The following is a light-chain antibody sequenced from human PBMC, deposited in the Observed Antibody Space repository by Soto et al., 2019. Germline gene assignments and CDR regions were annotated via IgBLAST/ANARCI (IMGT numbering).Light chain of an antibody. V-gene: IGKV3-20*01. J-gene: IGKJ3*01. Sequence: ENVLTQSPVTLSLSSVEKTTLSCMASQSVSSSYLAWYQQKPGQAPRLLIYGASSRATGIPDRFSGSGSGTDFTLTISSLQPEDFATYYCQQANSFPPTFGPGTKVDIK. CDR3: QQANSFPPT. CDR2: GAS. CDR1: QSVSSSY.